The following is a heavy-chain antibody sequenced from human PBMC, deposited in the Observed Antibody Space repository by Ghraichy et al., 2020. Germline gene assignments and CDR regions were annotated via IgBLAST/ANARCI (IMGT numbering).Heavy chain of an antibody. CDR1: GFTFTNHH. CDR2: ISNDGSQK. CDR3: AREAYCSGTTCYSETSFDY. Sequence: GESLNISCAASGFTFTNHHMHWVRQAPGKGLEWVAMISNDGSQKYYADSLKGRFTISRDNSKNTVFLQVSSLSAEDPAVYYCAREAYCSGTTCYSETSFDYWGQGTLVTVSS. V-gene: IGHV3-30*15. D-gene: IGHD2-2*01. J-gene: IGHJ4*02.